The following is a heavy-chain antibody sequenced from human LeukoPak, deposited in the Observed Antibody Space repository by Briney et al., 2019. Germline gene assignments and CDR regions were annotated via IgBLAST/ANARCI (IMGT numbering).Heavy chain of an antibody. Sequence: EASVKVSCKASGYTFSSYTMNWVRQAPGQGLEWMGWISAYNGNTNYAQKLQGRVTMTTDTSTSTAYMELRSLRSDDTAVYYCARHHSSGWYGPVGDYYYMDVWGKGTTVTISS. D-gene: IGHD6-19*01. CDR1: GYTFSSYT. CDR2: ISAYNGNT. J-gene: IGHJ6*03. V-gene: IGHV1-18*01. CDR3: ARHHSSGWYGPVGDYYYMDV.